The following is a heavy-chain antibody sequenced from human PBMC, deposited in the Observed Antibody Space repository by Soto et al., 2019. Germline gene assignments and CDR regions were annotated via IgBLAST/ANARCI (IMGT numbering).Heavy chain of an antibody. V-gene: IGHV4-4*02. Sequence: SETLSLTCFVSGDSINNTYWWSWVRQAPGKGLEWIGEIFHSGGRSYMPSLRGRITLSVDTSKNQFSLKLSSVTAADTAVYYCARHAIAAAGTGGHIVLDWFDPWGQGTLVTVSS. D-gene: IGHD6-13*01. CDR2: IFHSGGR. J-gene: IGHJ5*02. CDR3: ARHAIAAAGTGGHIVLDWFDP. CDR1: GDSINNTYW.